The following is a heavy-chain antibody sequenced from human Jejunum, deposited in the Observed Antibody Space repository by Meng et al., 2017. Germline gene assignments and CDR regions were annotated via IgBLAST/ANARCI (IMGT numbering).Heavy chain of an antibody. Sequence: GESLKISCAASGFSFEDYGMSWVRQAPGKGLEWVSGIEWNGGKTGYADSVKGRFTISRDNAKKSLYLQMNSLRVEDTALYYCASGYCSGGFCSNDYWGHGTLVTVSS. CDR3: ASGYCSGGFCSNDY. CDR2: IEWNGGKT. V-gene: IGHV3-20*04. D-gene: IGHD2-15*01. J-gene: IGHJ4*01. CDR1: GFSFEDYG.